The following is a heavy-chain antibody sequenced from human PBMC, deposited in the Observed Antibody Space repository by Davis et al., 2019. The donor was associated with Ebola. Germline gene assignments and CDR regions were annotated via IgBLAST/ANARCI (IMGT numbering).Heavy chain of an antibody. D-gene: IGHD6-13*01. Sequence: SETLSLTCTVSGGSISSSSYYWGWIRQPPGKGLEWIGEIYHSGSTNYNPSLKSRVTISVDKSKNQFSLKLSSVTAADTAVYYCARVYSSSWYALDYWGQGTLVTVSS. CDR3: ARVYSSSWYALDY. CDR2: IYHSGST. V-gene: IGHV4-39*07. J-gene: IGHJ4*02. CDR1: GGSISSSSYY.